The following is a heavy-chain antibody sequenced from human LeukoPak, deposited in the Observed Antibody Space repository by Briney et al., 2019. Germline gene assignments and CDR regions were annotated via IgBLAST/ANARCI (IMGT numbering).Heavy chain of an antibody. J-gene: IGHJ4*02. D-gene: IGHD2-2*01. V-gene: IGHV4-39*01. CDR1: GGSVSSSNYF. CDR2: VYDSGST. Sequence: PSETLSLPCIVSGGSVSSSNYFWGWIRQPPGKGLEWIGRVYDSGSTYYNPSLKIRVTISVDTYKNQFSLKLSSATAADTAVYYCARHKGQHTVDYWGQGTLVTVSS. CDR3: ARHKGQHTVDY.